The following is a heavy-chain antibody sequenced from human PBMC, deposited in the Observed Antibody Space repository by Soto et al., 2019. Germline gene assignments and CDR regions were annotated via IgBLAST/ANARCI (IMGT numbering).Heavy chain of an antibody. CDR2: MVYTESS. V-gene: IGHV4-31*03. CDR1: GGSVSSGDYY. CDR3: AREVAATTHFDS. J-gene: IGHJ4*02. D-gene: IGHD5-12*01. Sequence: QVQLQESGPGLVKPSETLSLTCTVSGGSVSSGDYYWSWIRQHPGKGREYIGYMVYTESSYSNPSLGGRVAISIDTSKNQFFLELSSVTAADTAVYYCAREVAATTHFDSWGQGTLVTVSS.